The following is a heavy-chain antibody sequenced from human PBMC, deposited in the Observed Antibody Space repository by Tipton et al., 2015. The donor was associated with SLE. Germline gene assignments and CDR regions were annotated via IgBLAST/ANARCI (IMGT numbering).Heavy chain of an antibody. CDR2: IYCSGRT. D-gene: IGHD3-9*01. J-gene: IGHJ3*01. V-gene: IGHV4-30-4*08. CDR3: ARDDMTGRMGV. CDR1: GGSISSGDYY. Sequence: LRLSCTVSGGSISSGDYYWSWIRQPPGKGLEWIGYIYCSGRTYYNPSLKSRVTISLDTSKNQFYLKLSSVTAADTAVYYCARDDMTGRMGVWGQGTMVTVSS.